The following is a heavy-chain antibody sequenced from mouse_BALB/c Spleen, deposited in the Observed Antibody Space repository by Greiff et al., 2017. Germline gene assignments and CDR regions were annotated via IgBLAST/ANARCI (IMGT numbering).Heavy chain of an antibody. Sequence: VQLKESGAELVRPGALVKLSCKASGFNIKDYYMHWVKQRPEQGLEWIGWIDPENGNTIYDPKFQGKASITADTSSNTAYLQLSSLTSEDTAVYYCAHYGSSDYYAMDYWGQGTSVTVSS. CDR1: GFNIKDYY. CDR2: IDPENGNT. V-gene: IGHV14-1*02. D-gene: IGHD1-1*01. CDR3: AHYGSSDYYAMDY. J-gene: IGHJ4*01.